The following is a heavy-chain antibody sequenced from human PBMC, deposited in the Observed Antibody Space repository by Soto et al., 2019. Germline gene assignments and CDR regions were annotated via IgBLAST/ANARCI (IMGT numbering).Heavy chain of an antibody. D-gene: IGHD6-25*01. CDR3: ARGSTQRGGRNDAFDI. CDR1: GYTFTSYY. CDR2: INPSGGST. J-gene: IGHJ3*02. Sequence: ASVKVSCKASGYTFTSYYMHWVRQAPGQGLEWMGIINPSGGSTSYAQKFQGRVTMTRDTSTSTVYMELSSLRSEDTAVYYCARGSTQRGGRNDAFDIWGQGTMVAVS. V-gene: IGHV1-46*01.